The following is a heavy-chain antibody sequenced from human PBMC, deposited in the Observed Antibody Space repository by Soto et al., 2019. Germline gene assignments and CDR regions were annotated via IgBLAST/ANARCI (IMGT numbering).Heavy chain of an antibody. CDR3: ARGWFGELTNWFDP. CDR1: GGTFSSYA. V-gene: IGHV1-69*12. Sequence: QVQLVQSGAEVKKPGSSVKVSCKASGGTFSSYAISWVRQAPGQGLEWMGGIIPIFGTANYAQKFQGRVTITADESTSTAYKELSSLRSEDTAVDYCARGWFGELTNWFDPWGQGTLVTVSS. CDR2: IIPIFGTA. J-gene: IGHJ5*02. D-gene: IGHD3-10*01.